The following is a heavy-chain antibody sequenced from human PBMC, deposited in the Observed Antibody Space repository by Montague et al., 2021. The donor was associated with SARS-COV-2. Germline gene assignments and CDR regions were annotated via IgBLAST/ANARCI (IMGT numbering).Heavy chain of an antibody. V-gene: IGHV4-34*01. CDR2: INDSGGT. J-gene: IGHJ4*02. CDR3: ARGVPDY. D-gene: IGHD4/OR15-4a*01. CDR1: GGSFSGYN. Sequence: SETLSLTCAVYGGSFSGYNWGWVRQSPGKGLEWIGQINDSGGTKYNPSLKSRVTISLDTSKNQFPLKLSSVTAADTAVYYCARGVPDYWGQGTLVTVSS.